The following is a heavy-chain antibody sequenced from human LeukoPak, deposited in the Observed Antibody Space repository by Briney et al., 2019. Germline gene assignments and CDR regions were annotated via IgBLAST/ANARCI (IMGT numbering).Heavy chain of an antibody. D-gene: IGHD5-24*01. CDR3: AREIATITDFDY. CDR1: GFTFSSYS. V-gene: IGHV3-21*01. Sequence: GGSLRLSCAASGFTFSSYSMNWVRQAPGKWPEWVSSISSSSSYIYYADSVKGRFTISRDNAKNSLYLQMNSLRAEDTAVYYCAREIATITDFDYWGQGTLVTVSS. J-gene: IGHJ4*02. CDR2: ISSSSSYI.